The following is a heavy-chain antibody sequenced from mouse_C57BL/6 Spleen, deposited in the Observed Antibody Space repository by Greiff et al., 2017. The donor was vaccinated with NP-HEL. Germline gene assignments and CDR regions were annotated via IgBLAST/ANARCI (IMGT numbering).Heavy chain of an antibody. CDR1: GFTFSNYW. CDR3: TGDSSGYSAY. J-gene: IGHJ3*01. CDR2: IRLKSDNYAT. V-gene: IGHV6-3*01. D-gene: IGHD3-2*02. Sequence: EVKLQESGGGLVQPGGSMKLSCVASGFTFSNYWMNWVRQSPEKGLEWVAQIRLKSDNYATHYAESVKGRFTISRDDSKSSVYLQMNNLRAEDTGIYYCTGDSSGYSAYWGQGTLVTVSA.